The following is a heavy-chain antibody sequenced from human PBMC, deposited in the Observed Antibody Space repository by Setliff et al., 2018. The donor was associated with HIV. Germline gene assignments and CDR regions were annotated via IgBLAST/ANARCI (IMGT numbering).Heavy chain of an antibody. CDR3: ARVISSWSAYYIDY. CDR2: IYYSGST. D-gene: IGHD3-3*01. Sequence: SETLSLTCTVSGGSISSGGYYWSWIRQHPGKGLEWIGYIYYSGSTNYNPSLKSRVTISVDTSKNQFSLKLSSVTAADTAVYYCARVISSWSAYYIDYWGQGTLVTVSS. J-gene: IGHJ4*02. V-gene: IGHV4-61*08. CDR1: GGSISSGGYY.